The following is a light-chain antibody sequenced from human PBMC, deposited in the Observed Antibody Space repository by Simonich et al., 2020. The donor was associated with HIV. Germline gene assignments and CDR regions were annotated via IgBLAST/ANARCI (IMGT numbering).Light chain of an antibody. J-gene: IGLJ2*01. CDR1: SSNSGAGYD. CDR2: DNH. V-gene: IGLV1-40*01. Sequence: QSVLTQPPSVSGAPGQRVTISCTGSSSNSGAGYDVHWYQQLPGRAPKLLIYDNHNRPSGVPEKFSGSKSGNKASRNISGPQADDEADYYCCSYARRYIHVRFGTGTMLTVL. CDR3: CSYARRYIHVR.